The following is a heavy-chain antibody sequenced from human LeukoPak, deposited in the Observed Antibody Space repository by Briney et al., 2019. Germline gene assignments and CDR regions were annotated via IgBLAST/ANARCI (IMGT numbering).Heavy chain of an antibody. CDR3: ARGVVPAAMPIDAFDI. V-gene: IGHV4-34*01. J-gene: IGHJ3*02. CDR1: GGSFSGYY. D-gene: IGHD2-2*01. Sequence: PSETLSLTCAVYGGSFSGYYWTWIRQPPGKGLEWIGEIHYSGSATYNPSLKSRVTISVDTSKNQFSLKLSSVTAADTAVYYCARGVVPAAMPIDAFDIWGQGTMVTVSS. CDR2: IHYSGSA.